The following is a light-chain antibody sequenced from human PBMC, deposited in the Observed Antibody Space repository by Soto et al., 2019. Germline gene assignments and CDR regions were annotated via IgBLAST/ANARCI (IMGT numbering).Light chain of an antibody. V-gene: IGLV1-40*01. CDR2: GNS. CDR3: RSYYSTLSDRYV. Sequence: QAVVTQPPSVSGVPGQRVTISCTGSSSSIGAGYDVHWYQQRPGTAPKLLIFGNSNRPSGVPDRFSGSKSGTSASLTITGLQDEDEGDYYCRSYYSTLSDRYVFGSGTKLTVL. CDR1: SSSIGAGYD. J-gene: IGLJ1*01.